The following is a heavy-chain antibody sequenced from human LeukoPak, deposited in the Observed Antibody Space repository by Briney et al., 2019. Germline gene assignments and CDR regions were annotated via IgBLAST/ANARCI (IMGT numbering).Heavy chain of an antibody. Sequence: GGSLRLSCAASGFTFSSYSMNWVRQAPGKGLEWVAFIRYDGSNKYYADSVKGRFAISRDNSKNTLYLQMNSLRAEDTAVYYCSKDGVPSRWFGRNYFDYWGQGTLVTVSS. CDR1: GFTFSSYS. D-gene: IGHD3-10*01. V-gene: IGHV3-30*02. CDR3: SKDGVPSRWFGRNYFDY. CDR2: IRYDGSNK. J-gene: IGHJ4*02.